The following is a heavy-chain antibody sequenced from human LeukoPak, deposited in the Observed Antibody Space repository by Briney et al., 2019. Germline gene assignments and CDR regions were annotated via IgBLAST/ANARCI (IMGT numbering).Heavy chain of an antibody. CDR3: ARGVWEFTIFGVVIGWFDP. Sequence: PGGSLRLSCAASGFTFSDYWMHWVRQAPGKGLVWVSHINADEDRAAYADSVKGRFTISRDNARNTLYLQMNSLRAEDTAVYYCARGVWEFTIFGVVIGWFDPWGQGTLVTVSS. CDR1: GFTFSDYW. J-gene: IGHJ5*02. V-gene: IGHV3-74*01. D-gene: IGHD3-3*01. CDR2: INADEDRA.